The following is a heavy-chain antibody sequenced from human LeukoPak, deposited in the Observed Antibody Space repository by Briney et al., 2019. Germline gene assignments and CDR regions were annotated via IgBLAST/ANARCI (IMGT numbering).Heavy chain of an antibody. CDR2: IYYSGST. Sequence: PSETLSPTCTVSGGSISSSSYYWGWIRQPPGKGLEWIGSIYYSGSTYYNPSLKSRVTISVDTSKNQFSLKLSSVTAADTAVYYCASLLSYYYYMDVWGKGTTVTVSS. CDR3: ASLLSYYYYMDV. V-gene: IGHV4-39*01. CDR1: GGSISSSSYY. J-gene: IGHJ6*03.